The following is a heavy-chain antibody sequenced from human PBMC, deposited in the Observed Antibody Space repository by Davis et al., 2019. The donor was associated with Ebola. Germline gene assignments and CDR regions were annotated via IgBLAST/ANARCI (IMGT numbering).Heavy chain of an antibody. J-gene: IGHJ4*02. D-gene: IGHD6-19*01. CDR2: IWYDGSNK. CDR1: GFTFSSYG. Sequence: PGGSLRLSCAASGFTFSSYGMHWVRQAPGKGLEWVAVIWYDGSNKYYADSVKGRFTISRDNSKNTLYLQMNSLRAEDTAVYYCAKDLGYSSGWRTFDYWGQGTLVTVSS. CDR3: AKDLGYSSGWRTFDY. V-gene: IGHV3-30*02.